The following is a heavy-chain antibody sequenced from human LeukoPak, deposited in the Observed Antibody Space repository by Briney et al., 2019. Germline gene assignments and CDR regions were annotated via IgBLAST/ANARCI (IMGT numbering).Heavy chain of an antibody. J-gene: IGHJ6*04. V-gene: IGHV3-43D*04. CDR1: GFTFDDYA. CDR3: AKDLRYYDILTGYHYYYYGMDV. D-gene: IGHD3-9*01. CDR2: ISWDGGST. Sequence: GGSLRLSCAASGFTFDDYAMHWVRQAPGKGLEWVSPISWDGGSTYYADSVKGRFTISRDNSKNSLYLQMNSLRAEDTALYYCAKDLRYYDILTGYHYYYYGMDVWGKGTTVTVSS.